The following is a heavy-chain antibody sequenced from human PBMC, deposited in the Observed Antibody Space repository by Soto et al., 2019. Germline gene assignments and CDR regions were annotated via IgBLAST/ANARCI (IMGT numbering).Heavy chain of an antibody. D-gene: IGHD6-13*01. CDR2: IYPGDSDT. CDR1: GYSFTSYW. CDR3: ARLTHSSSYTHDAFDI. V-gene: IGHV5-51*01. Sequence: PGESLKISCKGSGYSFTSYWIGWVRQMPGKGLEWMGIIYPGDSDTRYSLSFQGQVTISADKSISTAYLQWSSLKASDTAMYYRARLTHSSSYTHDAFDIWGQGTMVTVSS. J-gene: IGHJ3*02.